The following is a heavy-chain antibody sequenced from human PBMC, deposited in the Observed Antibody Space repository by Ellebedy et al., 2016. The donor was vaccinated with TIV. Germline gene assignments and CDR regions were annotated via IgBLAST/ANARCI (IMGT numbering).Heavy chain of an antibody. Sequence: GGSLRPSXAASGFAFSNYGMHWVRQAPGKGLEWVAVIWNDGSKEFYADFAKGRFTISRDNSKNTLLLQMNSLRAEDTAVYYCVRGYSGSYSGYFDSWGQGTLVTVSS. V-gene: IGHV3-33*02. CDR2: IWNDGSKE. CDR1: GFAFSNYG. J-gene: IGHJ4*02. D-gene: IGHD1-26*01. CDR3: VRGYSGSYSGYFDS.